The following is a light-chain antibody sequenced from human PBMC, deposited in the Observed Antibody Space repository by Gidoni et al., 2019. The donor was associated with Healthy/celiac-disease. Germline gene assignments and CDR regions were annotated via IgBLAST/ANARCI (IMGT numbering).Light chain of an antibody. J-gene: IGKJ4*01. Sequence: VLTPSPLSLPVTLGQPASIPCRSSQNLVYSYGNTYLNWFQQRPGQSPSRLIYNVSNRDSGVPDRFSGSGSCTDFTLKISRVEAEDVGVYYCMQGTHCPPFTFGGGTKVEIK. CDR2: NVS. CDR3: MQGTHCPPFT. CDR1: QNLVYSYGNTY. V-gene: IGKV2-30*01.